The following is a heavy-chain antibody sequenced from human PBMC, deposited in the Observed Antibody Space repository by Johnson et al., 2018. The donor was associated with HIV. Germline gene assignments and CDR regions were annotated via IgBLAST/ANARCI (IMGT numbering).Heavy chain of an antibody. Sequence: VQLVESGGGLVKPGGSLRLSCVASGFTFSDYYMGWIRQATGKGLEWVSYISSSGTTIYSADSVQGRFTTSRDNAKKSLSLQMNSLRAGDTAVYYCARDRSKGGAFDIWGQGTMVTVSS. CDR1: GFTFSDYY. V-gene: IGHV3-11*04. CDR2: ISSSGTTI. CDR3: ARDRSKGGAFDI. J-gene: IGHJ3*02. D-gene: IGHD2/OR15-2a*01.